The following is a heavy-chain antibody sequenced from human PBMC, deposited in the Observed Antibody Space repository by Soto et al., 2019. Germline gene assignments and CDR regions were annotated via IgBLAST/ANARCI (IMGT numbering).Heavy chain of an antibody. D-gene: IGHD3-22*01. Sequence: ASVKVSCKASGYTFTSYGSSWVRQAPGQGLEWMGWISAYNGNTNYAHKLQGRVTMTTDTSTSTAYMELRSLRSDDTAVYYCARDQDNSGYYSPAYYGMDVWGQGTTVTVSS. J-gene: IGHJ6*02. V-gene: IGHV1-18*01. CDR2: ISAYNGNT. CDR1: GYTFTSYG. CDR3: ARDQDNSGYYSPAYYGMDV.